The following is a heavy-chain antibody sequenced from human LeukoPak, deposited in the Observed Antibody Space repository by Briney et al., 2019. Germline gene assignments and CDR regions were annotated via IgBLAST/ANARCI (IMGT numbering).Heavy chain of an antibody. V-gene: IGHV3-7*01. Sequence: GGSLRLSCAASGFTFSSYWMSWVRQAPGKGLEWVANIKQDGSDKYYVDSVKGRFTISRDNAKNSLYLQMNSLRAEDTAVYYCARGLFVGAATLYFDYWGQGTLVTVSS. CDR1: GFTFSSYW. CDR2: IKQDGSDK. J-gene: IGHJ4*02. D-gene: IGHD1-26*01. CDR3: ARGLFVGAATLYFDY.